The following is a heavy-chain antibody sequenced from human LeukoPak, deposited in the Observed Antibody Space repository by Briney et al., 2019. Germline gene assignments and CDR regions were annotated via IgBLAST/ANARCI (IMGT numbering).Heavy chain of an antibody. D-gene: IGHD2-21*02. J-gene: IGHJ5*02. V-gene: IGHV4-39*07. CDR1: GGSISGSSYY. CDR3: ARGGVTRVPFDP. CDR2: IYYTGST. Sequence: SETLSLTCTVSGGSISGSSYYWGWIRQPPGKGLECIGSIYYTGSTYYNPSLKSRVTISVDTSKNQFSLRLYSVSAADTAVYYCARGGVTRVPFDPWGQGTLVTVSS.